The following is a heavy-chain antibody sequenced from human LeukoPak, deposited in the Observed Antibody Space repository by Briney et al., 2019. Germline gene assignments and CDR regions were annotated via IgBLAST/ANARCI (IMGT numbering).Heavy chain of an antibody. J-gene: IGHJ4*02. Sequence: GGSLRLSCVASEFTFSSYWMSWVRQAPGKGLEWVANIKQDGSEKYYVDSVKGRFTISRDNAKNSPYLQMNSLRAEDTAVYYCARTYYYDSSGYSDLGYWGQGTLVTVSS. CDR3: ARTYYYDSSGYSDLGY. V-gene: IGHV3-7*01. D-gene: IGHD3-22*01. CDR2: IKQDGSEK. CDR1: EFTFSSYW.